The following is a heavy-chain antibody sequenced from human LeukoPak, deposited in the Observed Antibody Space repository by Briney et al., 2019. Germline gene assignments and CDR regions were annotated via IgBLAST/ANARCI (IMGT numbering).Heavy chain of an antibody. CDR2: IYHSGST. J-gene: IGHJ4*02. Sequence: SETPSLTCAVSGYSISSGYYWGWIRQPPGKGLEWIGSIYHSGSTYYNPPLKSRVTISVDTSKNQFSLKLSSVTAADTAVCYCARLQWELPTSFDYWGQGTLVTVSS. CDR1: GYSISSGYY. CDR3: ARLQWELPTSFDY. V-gene: IGHV4-38-2*01. D-gene: IGHD1-26*01.